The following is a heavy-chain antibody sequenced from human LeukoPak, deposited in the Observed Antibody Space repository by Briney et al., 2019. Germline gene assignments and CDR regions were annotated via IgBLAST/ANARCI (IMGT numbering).Heavy chain of an antibody. CDR1: GGSISSGGYY. V-gene: IGHV4-30-2*01. CDR3: ARHPPRRYSSSWYFDY. J-gene: IGHJ4*02. CDR2: IYHSGST. Sequence: SETLSLTCTVSGGSISSGGYYWSWIRQPPGKGLEWIGYIYHSGSTYYNPSLKSRVTISVDTSKNQFSLKLSSVTAADTAVYYCARHPPRRYSSSWYFDYWGQGTLVTVSS. D-gene: IGHD6-13*01.